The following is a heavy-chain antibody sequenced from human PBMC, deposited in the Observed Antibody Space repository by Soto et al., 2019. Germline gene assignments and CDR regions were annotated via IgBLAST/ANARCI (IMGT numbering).Heavy chain of an antibody. D-gene: IGHD6-19*01. CDR2: ISGSGGST. CDR1: GFTFSSYA. CDR3: AKGQQWGQYYFDY. V-gene: IGHV3-23*01. Sequence: EVQLLESGGGLVQPGGSLRLSCAASGFTFSSYAMSWVRQAPGKGLEWVSAISGSGGSTYYADSVKVRFTISRDNSNITLYLQMNSLRAEDTAVYYCAKGQQWGQYYFDYWGQGTLVTVSS. J-gene: IGHJ4*02.